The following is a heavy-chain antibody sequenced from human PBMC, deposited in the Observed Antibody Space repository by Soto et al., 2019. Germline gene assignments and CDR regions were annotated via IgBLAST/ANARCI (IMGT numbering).Heavy chain of an antibody. D-gene: IGHD3-10*01. CDR1: GFTFSSYW. Sequence: PGGSLRLSCAASGFTFSSYWMSWVRRAPGKGLEWVANIKQDGSEKYYVDSVKGRFTISRDNAKNSLYLQMNSLRAEDTAVYYCARDSITGKYYYGSGSYWGWFDPWGHGTLVTVSS. CDR2: IKQDGSEK. CDR3: ARDSITGKYYYGSGSYWGWFDP. J-gene: IGHJ5*02. V-gene: IGHV3-7*01.